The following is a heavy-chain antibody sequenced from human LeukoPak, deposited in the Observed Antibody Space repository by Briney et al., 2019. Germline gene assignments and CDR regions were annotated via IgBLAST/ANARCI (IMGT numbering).Heavy chain of an antibody. V-gene: IGHV3-23*01. CDR2: ISNSDGST. Sequence: GGSLRLSCAASGFTFSSYAMNWVRQAPGKGREWVSSISNSDGSTYYADFVKGRFTISRDNSKNTLHLQMNSLRAEDAAVYYCAKSLGVGGYTRYKGFDQWGQGTLVTVSS. CDR3: AKSLGVGGYTRYKGFDQ. D-gene: IGHD5-24*01. J-gene: IGHJ4*02. CDR1: GFTFSSYA.